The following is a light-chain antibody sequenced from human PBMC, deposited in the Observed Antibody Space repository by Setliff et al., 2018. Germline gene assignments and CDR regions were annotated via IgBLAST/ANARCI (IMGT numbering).Light chain of an antibody. V-gene: IGLV2-14*02. Sequence: QSVLTQPASVSGSPGQSITISCTGTNSDIGSTGLVSWYQQHPGKAPKLIIYEVTKRPSGVSDRFSGSKSGNTASLTISGLQAEDEADYYCCSYTGTSTPYVFGTGTKVTVL. CDR2: EVT. J-gene: IGLJ1*01. CDR3: CSYTGTSTPYV. CDR1: NSDIGSTGL.